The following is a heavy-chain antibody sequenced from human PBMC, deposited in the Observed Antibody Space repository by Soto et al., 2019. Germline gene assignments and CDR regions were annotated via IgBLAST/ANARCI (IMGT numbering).Heavy chain of an antibody. D-gene: IGHD3-22*01. Sequence: SETLSLTCTVSGGSISSGDYYWSWIRQPPGKGLEWIGYIYYSGSTYYNPSLKSRVTISVDTSKNQFSLKLSSVTAADTAVYYCAREGGYFDSSGSGVYHYHGVDVWGQGTTVTVSS. V-gene: IGHV4-30-4*01. CDR1: GGSISSGDYY. J-gene: IGHJ6*02. CDR3: AREGGYFDSSGSGVYHYHGVDV. CDR2: IYYSGST.